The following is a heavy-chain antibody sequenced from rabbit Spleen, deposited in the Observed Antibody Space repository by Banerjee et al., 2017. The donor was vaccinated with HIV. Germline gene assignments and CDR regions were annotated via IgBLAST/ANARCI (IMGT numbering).Heavy chain of an antibody. D-gene: IGHD1-1*01. Sequence: QSLEESGGDLVKPGASLTLTCIASGVSFSGDSYMCWVRQAPGKGLEWIACINIVTGKAVYATWAKGRFIMSRTSSTTVTLQMTSLTAADTATYFCARDLVAVIGWNFNLWGPGTLVTVS. V-gene: IGHV1S40*01. CDR3: ARDLVAVIGWNFNL. CDR1: GVSFSGDSY. J-gene: IGHJ4*01. CDR2: INIVTGKA.